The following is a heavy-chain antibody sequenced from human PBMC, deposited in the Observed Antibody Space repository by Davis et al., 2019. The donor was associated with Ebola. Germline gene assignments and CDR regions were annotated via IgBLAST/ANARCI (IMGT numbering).Heavy chain of an antibody. D-gene: IGHD5-12*01. CDR2: VTASGGHT. J-gene: IGHJ3*02. V-gene: IGHV3-23*01. CDR3: AKGAVEIADVMGWDAFDI. CDR1: GFTFSSYA. Sequence: GESLKISCAASGFTFSSYAMSWVRQAPGKGLEWVASVTASGGHTFYADSVKGRFTISRDISRRTLCLQMNGLRAEDTGVYYCAKGAVEIADVMGWDAFDIWGQGTMVIVSS.